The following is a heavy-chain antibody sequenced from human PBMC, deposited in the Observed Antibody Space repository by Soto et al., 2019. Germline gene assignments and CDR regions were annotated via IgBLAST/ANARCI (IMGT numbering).Heavy chain of an antibody. CDR1: GFTFCRYA. CDR2: ISGSGDST. V-gene: IGHV3-23*01. CDR3: ARRGPGTYFDY. D-gene: IGHD6-13*01. Sequence: GGSLRLSCATSGFTFCRYALNWVPQAPGKGLEWVSVISGSGDSTYYADSVKGRFTISRDNSKNTLYLQMNSLRTEDTAVYYCARRGPGTYFDYWGQGTLVTVSS. J-gene: IGHJ4*02.